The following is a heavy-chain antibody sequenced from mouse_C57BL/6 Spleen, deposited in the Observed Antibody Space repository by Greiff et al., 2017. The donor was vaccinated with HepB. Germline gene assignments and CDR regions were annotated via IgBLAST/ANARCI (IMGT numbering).Heavy chain of an antibody. CDR2: INPGSGGT. D-gene: IGHD4-1*01. J-gene: IGHJ2*01. CDR3: ARIHWGPFDD. V-gene: IGHV1-54*01. CDR1: GYAFTNYL. Sequence: VQLQQSGAELVRPGTSVKVSCKASGYAFTNYLIEWVKQRPGQGLEWIGVINPGSGGTNYNEKFKGKATLTADKSSSTAYMQLSSLTSEDSAVYFCARIHWGPFDDWGQGTTLTVSS.